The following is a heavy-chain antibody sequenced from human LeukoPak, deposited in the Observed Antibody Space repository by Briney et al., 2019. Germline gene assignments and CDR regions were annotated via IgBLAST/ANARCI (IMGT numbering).Heavy chain of an antibody. CDR1: GFTFSSYA. CDR3: AKDGEGSGPFDY. J-gene: IGHJ4*02. CDR2: INGSGGST. Sequence: PGGSLRLSCAASGFTFSSYAMSWVRQAPGKGLEWVSDINGSGGSTYYADSVKGRFTISRDNAKNSLYLQMNSLRAEDTALYYCAKDGEGSGPFDYWGQGTLVTVSS. D-gene: IGHD3-10*01. V-gene: IGHV3-23*01.